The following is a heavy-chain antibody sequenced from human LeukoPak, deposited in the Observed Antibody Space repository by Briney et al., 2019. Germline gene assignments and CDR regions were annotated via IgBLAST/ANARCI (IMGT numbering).Heavy chain of an antibody. V-gene: IGHV1-8*01. D-gene: IGHD3-3*01. J-gene: IGHJ5*02. Sequence: ASVKVSCKASGHTFTSYDINWVRQATGQGLKWMGWMNPNSGNTGYAQKFQGRVTMTRNTSISTAYMELSSLRSEDTAVYYCARGAGKIFGVVRNWFDPWGQGTLVTVSS. CDR3: ARGAGKIFGVVRNWFDP. CDR1: GHTFTSYD. CDR2: MNPNSGNT.